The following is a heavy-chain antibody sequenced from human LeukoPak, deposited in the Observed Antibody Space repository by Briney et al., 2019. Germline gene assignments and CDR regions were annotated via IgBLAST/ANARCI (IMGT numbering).Heavy chain of an antibody. V-gene: IGHV3-64*01. CDR1: GFTFSSYG. Sequence: QPGGFPRTSVAASGFTFSSYGMSWVRPAPGKGLEFGSANSSNGGCTNHANSGKGRFTIPRDNSKNTLYLQMGTPRAEDMAVYYRARVNFSYGIDVWGEGTTVTVS. J-gene: IGHJ6*02. CDR2: NSSNGGCT. D-gene: IGHD2/OR15-2a*01. CDR3: ARVNFSYGIDV.